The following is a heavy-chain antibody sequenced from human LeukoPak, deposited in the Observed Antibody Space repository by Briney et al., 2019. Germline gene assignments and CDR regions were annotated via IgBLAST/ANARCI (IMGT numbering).Heavy chain of an antibody. D-gene: IGHD5-12*01. CDR1: GFTFSSYS. J-gene: IGHJ6*03. Sequence: GGSLRLSCAASGFTFSSYSMNWVRQAPGKGLEWVSAISGSGGSTYYADSVKGRFTISRDNSKNTLYLQMNSLRAEDTAVYYCAKRATHHYYYYYMDVWGKGTTVTISS. CDR2: ISGSGGST. V-gene: IGHV3-23*01. CDR3: AKRATHHYYYYYMDV.